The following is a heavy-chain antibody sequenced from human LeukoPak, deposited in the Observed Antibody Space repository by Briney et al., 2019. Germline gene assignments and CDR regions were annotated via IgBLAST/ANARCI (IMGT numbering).Heavy chain of an antibody. CDR1: GDSINSLDL. D-gene: IGHD3-22*01. J-gene: IGHJ4*02. CDR3: AGLVGRYSSGLYYYYFDY. V-gene: IGHV4-4*02. Sequence: SGALSLTCTVSGDSINSLDLWSWVRQPPGQGLEWIGEMYLSGTTHSNPSVKSRVTISIDKSKNQFFLNLSSVTAADTAVYYCAGLVGRYSSGLYYYYFDYWGQGTLVTVSS. CDR2: MYLSGTT.